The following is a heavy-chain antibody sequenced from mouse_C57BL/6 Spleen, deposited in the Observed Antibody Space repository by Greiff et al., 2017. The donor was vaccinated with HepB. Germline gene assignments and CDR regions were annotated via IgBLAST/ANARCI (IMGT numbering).Heavy chain of an antibody. J-gene: IGHJ2*01. V-gene: IGHV1-4*01. CDR1: GYTFTSYT. CDR2: INPSSGYP. Sequence: QVQLQQSGAELARPGASVKMSCKASGYTFTSYTMHWVKQRPGQGLEWIGYINPSSGYPKYNQKFKDKATLTSDKSSSAAYMQLSRLTSEDSAVYYCARKGTHLGLDYWGQGTTLTVSS. CDR3: ARKGTHLGLDY. D-gene: IGHD3-3*01.